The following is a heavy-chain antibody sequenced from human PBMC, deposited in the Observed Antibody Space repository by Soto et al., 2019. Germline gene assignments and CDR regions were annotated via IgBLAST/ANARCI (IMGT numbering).Heavy chain of an antibody. Sequence: HGESLKISCKGSGYSFTSYWIGWVRQMPGKGLEWMGIIYPGDSDTRYSPSFQGQVTISADKSISTAYLQWSSLKASDTAMYYCARLSGCSSTSCYTHMDVWCQGTTVTVSS. CDR3: ARLSGCSSTSCYTHMDV. V-gene: IGHV5-51*01. CDR2: IYPGDSDT. D-gene: IGHD2-2*02. J-gene: IGHJ6*02. CDR1: GYSFTSYW.